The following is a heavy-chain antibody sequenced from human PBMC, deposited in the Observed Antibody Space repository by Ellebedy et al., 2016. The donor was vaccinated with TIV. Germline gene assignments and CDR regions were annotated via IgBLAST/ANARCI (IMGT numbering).Heavy chain of an antibody. J-gene: IGHJ6*02. V-gene: IGHV4-59*01. CDR1: GGSISSYY. Sequence: MPSETLSLTCAVSGGSISSYYGSWIRQPPGKGLEWIGYIYYSGSTNYNPSLKSRVTISVDTSKNQFSLKLSSVTAADTAVYYCARYYYYGMDVWGQGTTVTVSS. CDR3: ARYYYYGMDV. CDR2: IYYSGST.